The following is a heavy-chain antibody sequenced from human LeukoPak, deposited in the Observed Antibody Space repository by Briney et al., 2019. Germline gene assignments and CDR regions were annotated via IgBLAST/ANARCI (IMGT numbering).Heavy chain of an antibody. Sequence: GGSLRLSCAASGFNFSSYWMSWVRQAPGKGLEWVANIKQDGSEKYYVDSVKGRFTISRDNAKNSLYLQMNSLRAEDTAVYYCARAKDYDILTGYRSYYYYGMDVWGQGTTVTVSS. V-gene: IGHV3-7*01. CDR1: GFNFSSYW. D-gene: IGHD3-9*01. CDR2: IKQDGSEK. CDR3: ARAKDYDILTGYRSYYYYGMDV. J-gene: IGHJ6*02.